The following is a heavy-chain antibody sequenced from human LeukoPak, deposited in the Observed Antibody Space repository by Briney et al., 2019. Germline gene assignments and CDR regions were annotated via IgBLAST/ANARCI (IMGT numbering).Heavy chain of an antibody. V-gene: IGHV4-59*01. CDR3: VGDRELHY. J-gene: IGHJ4*02. CDR1: GGSISIYY. Sequence: SETLSLTCTVSGGSISIYYWSWIRQPPGKGLEWIGYTYNSGSTNCNPSLKSRVTISVDTSKNQFSLKLSSVTAADTAVYYCVGDRELHYWGQGTLVTVSS. CDR2: TYNSGST. D-gene: IGHD1-26*01.